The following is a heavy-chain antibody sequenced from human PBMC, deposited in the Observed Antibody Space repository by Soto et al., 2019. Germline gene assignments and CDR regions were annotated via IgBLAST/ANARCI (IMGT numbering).Heavy chain of an antibody. CDR1: GGSISSSNW. J-gene: IGHJ4*02. D-gene: IGHD3-22*01. CDR2: IYHSGST. CDR3: AICNVDSSGHYQFDY. Sequence: SETLSLTCAVSGGSISSSNWWSWVRQPPGKGLEWIGEIYHSGSTNYNPSLKSRVTISVDKSKNQFSLKLSSVTAADTAVYYFAICNVDSSGHYQFDYRGRGTLVTVSS. V-gene: IGHV4-4*02.